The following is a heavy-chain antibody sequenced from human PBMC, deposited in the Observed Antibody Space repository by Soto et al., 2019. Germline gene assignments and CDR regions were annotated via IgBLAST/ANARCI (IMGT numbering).Heavy chain of an antibody. CDR1: GGSIRSHY. CDR2: MFYTGGT. D-gene: IGHD4-17*01. V-gene: IGHV4-59*11. Sequence: SETLSLTCNVSGGSIRSHYWSWLRQPPGKGLEWIGYMFYTGGTDYNPSLKSRATMSIDTSRNQFSLELKSVTAADTAVYYCATRTSVTTWVAFDVWGQGTMVTVSS. CDR3: ATRTSVTTWVAFDV. J-gene: IGHJ3*01.